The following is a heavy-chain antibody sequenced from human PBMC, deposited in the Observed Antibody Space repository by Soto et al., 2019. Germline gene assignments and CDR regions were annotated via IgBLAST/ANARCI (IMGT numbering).Heavy chain of an antibody. Sequence: SETLSLTCAVSGGSISSGDYYWSWIRQPPEKGLEWIGYIYYSGSTYYNPSLKSRVTISVDTSKNQFSLKLSSVTAADTAVYYCARLTPGYSSGWFIDYWGQGTLVTVSS. D-gene: IGHD6-19*01. V-gene: IGHV4-30-4*01. CDR2: IYYSGST. CDR1: GGSISSGDYY. J-gene: IGHJ4*02. CDR3: ARLTPGYSSGWFIDY.